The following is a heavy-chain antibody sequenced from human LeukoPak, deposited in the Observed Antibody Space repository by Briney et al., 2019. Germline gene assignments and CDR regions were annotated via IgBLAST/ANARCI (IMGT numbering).Heavy chain of an antibody. CDR3: ARGYSRWSIPTSSYYYRMDL. Sequence: GSSVKVSCKASGDTLNNYSISWVRQAPGQGLEWMGGIIPIFSTVNYAQKFQGRVTITADESTNTAYMELSSLTSDDTAVYYCARGYSRWSIPTSSYYYRMDLWGQGTTVAVSS. J-gene: IGHJ6*02. CDR1: GDTLNNYS. D-gene: IGHD6-13*01. V-gene: IGHV1-69*01. CDR2: IIPIFSTV.